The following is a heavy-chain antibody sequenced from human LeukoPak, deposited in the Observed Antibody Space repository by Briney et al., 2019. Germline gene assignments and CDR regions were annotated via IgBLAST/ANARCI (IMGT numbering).Heavy chain of an antibody. J-gene: IGHJ5*02. V-gene: IGHV3-66*01. CDR1: GFTFSSYA. Sequence: GGSLRLSCAASGFTFSSYAMSWVRQAPGKGLEWVSVIYSGGSTYYADSVKGRFTISRDNSKNTLYLQMDSLRAEDTAVYYCARVRYSSSWYPSWFDPWGQGTLVTVSS. D-gene: IGHD6-13*01. CDR3: ARVRYSSSWYPSWFDP. CDR2: IYSGGST.